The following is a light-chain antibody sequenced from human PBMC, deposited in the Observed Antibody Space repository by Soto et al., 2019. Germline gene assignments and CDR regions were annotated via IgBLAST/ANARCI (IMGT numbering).Light chain of an antibody. CDR2: DAS. CDR1: QSVRNSY. J-gene: IGKJ2*01. V-gene: IGKV3-11*01. Sequence: EIVLTQSPATLSLSPGERATLSCRASQSVRNSYLAWYQQKPGQAPRLLIYDASNRATGIPARFSGSGSGTDFTLTISSLEPEDVAVYYCEHRGNWPLYTFGQGTKLEIK. CDR3: EHRGNWPLYT.